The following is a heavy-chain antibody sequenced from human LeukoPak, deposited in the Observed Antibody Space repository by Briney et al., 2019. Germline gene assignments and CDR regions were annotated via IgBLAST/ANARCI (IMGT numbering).Heavy chain of an antibody. D-gene: IGHD3-22*01. CDR3: ARLYDSSGYYYPFDY. Sequence: GESLKISCKGSGYSFTRYWIGWVRQMPGKGLEWMGFIYPGDSDTRYSPSFQGQVTISADKSISTAYLQWSSLKASDTAMYYCARLYDSSGYYYPFDYWGQGTLVTVSS. J-gene: IGHJ4*02. CDR1: GYSFTRYW. CDR2: IYPGDSDT. V-gene: IGHV5-51*01.